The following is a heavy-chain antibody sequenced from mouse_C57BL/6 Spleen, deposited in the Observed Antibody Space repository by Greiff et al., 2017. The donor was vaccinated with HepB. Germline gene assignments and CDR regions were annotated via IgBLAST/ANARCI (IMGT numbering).Heavy chain of an antibody. CDR3: TGDYGSLDY. J-gene: IGHJ2*01. CDR1: GFTFSNYW. V-gene: IGHV6-3*01. D-gene: IGHD1-1*01. CDR2: IRLKSDNYAT. Sequence: EVQLQESGGGLVQPGGSMKLSCVASGFTFSNYWMNWVRQSPEKGLEWVAQIRLKSDNYATHYAESVKGRFTISRDDSKSSVYLQMNNLRAEDTGSYYCTGDYGSLDYWGQGTTLTVSS.